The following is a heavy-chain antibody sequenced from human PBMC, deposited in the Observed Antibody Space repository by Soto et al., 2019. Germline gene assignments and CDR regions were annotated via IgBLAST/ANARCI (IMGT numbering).Heavy chain of an antibody. D-gene: IGHD4-4*01. V-gene: IGHV6-1*01. CDR1: GDSISSNSAA. Sequence: PSQTLSLTCAISGDSISSNSAAWNWIRQSPSRGFEWLGRTYYRSRWYHDYAASVKSRIIINPDTSKNQVSLQLNSVTPDDTAVYYCASYRYDYWGQGTVVTVSS. CDR3: ASYRYDY. J-gene: IGHJ4*02. CDR2: TYYRSRWYH.